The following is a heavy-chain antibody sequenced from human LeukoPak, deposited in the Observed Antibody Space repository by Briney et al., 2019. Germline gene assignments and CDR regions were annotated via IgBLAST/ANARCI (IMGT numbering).Heavy chain of an antibody. V-gene: IGHV5-51*01. CDR1: GYTFTSYW. CDR2: IYPDDSDT. Sequence: GESLKISCKGSGYTFTSYWITWVRQMPGKGLEWMGIIYPDDSDTRYSPSFQGQVTISADKSISTAYLQWSSLKASDTAMYYCARPVGYCSSTNCYYYYYYMDVWGKGTTVTVSS. J-gene: IGHJ6*03. CDR3: ARPVGYCSSTNCYYYYYYMDV. D-gene: IGHD2-2*01.